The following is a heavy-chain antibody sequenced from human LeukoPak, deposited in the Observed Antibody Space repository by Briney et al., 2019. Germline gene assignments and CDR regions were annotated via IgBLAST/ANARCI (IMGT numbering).Heavy chain of an antibody. CDR3: AREYSSSSADYYYYYYMDV. CDR1: GYTLTELS. J-gene: IGHJ6*03. Sequence: GASVKVSCTVSGYTLTELSMHWVRQAPGKGLEWMGGFDPEDGETIYAQKFQGRVTMTEDTSTDTAYMELSSLRSDDTAVYYCAREYSSSSADYYYYYYMDVWGKGTTVTVSS. V-gene: IGHV1-24*01. D-gene: IGHD6-6*01. CDR2: FDPEDGET.